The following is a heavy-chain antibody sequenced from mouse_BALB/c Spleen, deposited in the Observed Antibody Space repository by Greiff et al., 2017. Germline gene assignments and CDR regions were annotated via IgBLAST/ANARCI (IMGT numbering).Heavy chain of an antibody. CDR2: ISSGSSTI. CDR1: GFTFSSFG. Sequence: EVKLQESGGGLVKPGGSLKLSCAASGFTFSSFGMHWVRQAPEKGLEWVAYISSGSSTIYYADTVKGRFTISRDNPKNTLFLQMTSLRSEDTAMYYCARGFYYYGSSYNAMDYWGQGTSVTVSS. D-gene: IGHD1-1*01. CDR3: ARGFYYYGSSYNAMDY. V-gene: IGHV5-17*02. J-gene: IGHJ4*01.